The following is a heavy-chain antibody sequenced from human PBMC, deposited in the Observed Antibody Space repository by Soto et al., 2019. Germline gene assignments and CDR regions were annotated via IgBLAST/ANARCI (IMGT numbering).Heavy chain of an antibody. CDR2: ISAYNGNT. V-gene: IGHV1-18*01. CDR3: ASAYYCGWGPGY. CDR1: GYTFTSYG. Sequence: QVQLVQSGAEVKKPGASVKVSCKASGYTFTSYGISWVRQAPGQGLEWMGWISAYNGNTNYAQKLQGRVTMTTDTYTSTAYMELSSLRPYDPAVYYCASAYYCGWGPGYWGHGTLVTVSS. J-gene: IGHJ4*01. D-gene: IGHD3-10*01.